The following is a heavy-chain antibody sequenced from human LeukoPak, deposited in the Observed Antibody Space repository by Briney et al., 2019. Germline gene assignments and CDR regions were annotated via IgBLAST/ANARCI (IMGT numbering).Heavy chain of an antibody. CDR2: ISSSSSYI. J-gene: IGHJ4*02. CDR1: GFTFSSYS. CDR3: ARRGYYYDSSGYPFDY. Sequence: GGSLRLSCAASGFTFSSYSMNWGRQAPGKGLEWVSSISSSSSYIYYADSVKGRFTISRDNAKNSLYLQMNSLRAEDTAVYYCARRGYYYDSSGYPFDYWGQGTLVTVSS. V-gene: IGHV3-21*01. D-gene: IGHD3-22*01.